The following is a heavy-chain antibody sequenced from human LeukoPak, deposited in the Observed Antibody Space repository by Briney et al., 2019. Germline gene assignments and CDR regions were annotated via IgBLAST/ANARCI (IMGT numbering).Heavy chain of an antibody. D-gene: IGHD3-22*01. V-gene: IGHV4-34*12. CDR2: IIHSGTS. Sequence: SETLSLTCAVYGGSFSDYYWTWIRQPPGKGLEWIGQIIHSGTSNYNPSLKSRVTISVDTSKNQFSLNLSSVTAADTAVYYCAKSNGYGLIDIWGQGTMVTVSS. CDR3: AKSNGYGLIDI. CDR1: GGSFSDYY. J-gene: IGHJ3*02.